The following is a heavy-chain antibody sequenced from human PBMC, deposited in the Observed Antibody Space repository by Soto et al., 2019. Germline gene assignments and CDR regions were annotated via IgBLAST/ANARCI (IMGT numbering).Heavy chain of an antibody. CDR2: IYASGSN. J-gene: IGHJ4*02. CDR1: GGSNSTYY. CDR3: ARAESMGARAFAY. V-gene: IGHV4-4*07. Sequence: QVQLQESGPGLVKPSETLSLTCTVSGGSNSTYYWSWIRQPARKGREWIGRIYASGSNDYNPSLKSRITMSVDTSRMQFSLNLSSVTAADTAVYYCARAESMGARAFAYWGQGTLVTVSS. D-gene: IGHD6-6*01.